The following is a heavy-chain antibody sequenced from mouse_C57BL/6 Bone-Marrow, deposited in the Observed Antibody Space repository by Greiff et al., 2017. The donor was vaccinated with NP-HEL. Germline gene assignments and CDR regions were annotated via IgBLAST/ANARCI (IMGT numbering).Heavy chain of an antibody. J-gene: IGHJ4*01. Sequence: EVKLVESGGGLVKPGGSLKLSCAASGFTFSSYAMSWVRRTPEKRLEWVATISDGGSYTYYPDNVKGRFTISRDNAKNNLYLQMSHLKSEDTAMYYCARETTVVATEAMDYWGQGTSVTVSS. CDR2: ISDGGSYT. D-gene: IGHD1-1*01. CDR1: GFTFSSYA. V-gene: IGHV5-4*01. CDR3: ARETTVVATEAMDY.